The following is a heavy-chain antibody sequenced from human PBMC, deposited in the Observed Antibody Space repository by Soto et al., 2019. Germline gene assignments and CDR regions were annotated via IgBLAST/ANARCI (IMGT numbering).Heavy chain of an antibody. J-gene: IGHJ4*02. Sequence: GPSVKVSCKASGYTFTSNYMHWVRQAPGQGLEWMGIINPSDGGTSYAQKFQGRITMTRDTSASTVYMDLSSLRSEDTAVYYCTREAIDMDYWGQGTLVTVSS. CDR2: INPSDGGT. D-gene: IGHD2-2*02. CDR3: TREAIDMDY. CDR1: GYTFTSNY. V-gene: IGHV1-46*01.